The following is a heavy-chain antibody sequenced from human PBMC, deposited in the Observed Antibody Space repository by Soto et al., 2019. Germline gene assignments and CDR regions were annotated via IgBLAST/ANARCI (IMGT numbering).Heavy chain of an antibody. J-gene: IGHJ6*02. Sequence: SETLSLTCTVSGGSISSYYWSWIRQPAGKGLEWIGRIYTSGSTNYNPSLKSRVTMSVDTSKNQFSLKLSSVTAADTAVYYCARDGGDSSSWFYYYYGMDVWGQGTTVTVSS. D-gene: IGHD6-13*01. CDR1: GGSISSYY. CDR3: ARDGGDSSSWFYYYYGMDV. CDR2: IYTSGST. V-gene: IGHV4-4*07.